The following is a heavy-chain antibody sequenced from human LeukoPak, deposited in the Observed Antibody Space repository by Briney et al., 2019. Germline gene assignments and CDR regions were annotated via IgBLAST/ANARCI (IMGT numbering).Heavy chain of an antibody. D-gene: IGHD6-19*01. CDR2: INHSGST. V-gene: IGHV4-34*01. J-gene: IGHJ3*02. Sequence: SETLSLTCAVYGGSFSGYYWSWIRQPPGKGLEWIGEINHSGSTNYNPSLKSRVTISVDTSKNQFSLKLSSVTAADTAVYYCARSSSGWDDAFDIWGQGTMVTVSS. CDR3: ARSSSGWDDAFDI. CDR1: GGSFSGYY.